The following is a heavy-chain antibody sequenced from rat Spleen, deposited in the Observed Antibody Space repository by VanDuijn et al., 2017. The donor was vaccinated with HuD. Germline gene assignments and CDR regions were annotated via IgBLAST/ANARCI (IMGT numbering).Heavy chain of an antibody. CDR3: ARRMGPGWYFDF. Sequence: EVQLVESGGGLVQPGRSMKLSCAASGFTFSNYYMAWVRQAPTKGLEWVASISTGGGNTYYRDSVKGRFTISRDNAKSTLYLQMDSLRSEDTATYYCARRMGPGWYFDFWGPGTMVTVSS. D-gene: IGHD1-7*01. CDR1: GFTFSNYY. CDR2: ISTGGGNT. V-gene: IGHV5-25*01. J-gene: IGHJ1*01.